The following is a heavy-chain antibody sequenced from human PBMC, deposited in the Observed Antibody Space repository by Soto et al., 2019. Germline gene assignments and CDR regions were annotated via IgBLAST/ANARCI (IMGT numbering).Heavy chain of an antibody. D-gene: IGHD3-3*01. CDR3: ARDLELGIYYYYGMDV. Sequence: QVQLVQSGAEVKKPGASVKVSCKASGYTFTSYGISWVRQAPGQGLEWMGWISAYNGNTNYAQKLQGRVTMTTDTXTXXAYMELRSLRSDDTAVYYCARDLELGIYYYYGMDVWGQGTTVTVSS. J-gene: IGHJ6*02. CDR2: ISAYNGNT. CDR1: GYTFTSYG. V-gene: IGHV1-18*01.